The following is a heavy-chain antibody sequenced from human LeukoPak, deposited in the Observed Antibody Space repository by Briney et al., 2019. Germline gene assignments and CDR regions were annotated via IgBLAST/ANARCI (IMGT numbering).Heavy chain of an antibody. J-gene: IGHJ4*02. D-gene: IGHD3-22*01. Sequence: GESLKISCKGSGYSFSSCWIGWVRQMPGKGLEWMGIIYPGDSDTRYSPSFQGQGTISADKSISTAYLQWSSLKASDTAMYYCARRYYYDSSGYYCDYWGQGTLVTVSS. CDR1: GYSFSSCW. CDR2: IYPGDSDT. CDR3: ARRYYYDSSGYYCDY. V-gene: IGHV5-51*01.